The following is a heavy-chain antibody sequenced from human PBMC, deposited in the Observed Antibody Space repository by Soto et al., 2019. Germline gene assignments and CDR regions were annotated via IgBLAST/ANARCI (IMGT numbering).Heavy chain of an antibody. D-gene: IGHD2-2*01. Sequence: LCGGSISSGGYSWSWIRQPPGKGLEWIGYIYHSGSTYYNPSLKSRVTISVDRSKNQFSLKLSSVTAADTAVYYCARGVSSLDYWGQGTLVTVSS. CDR3: ARGVSSLDY. V-gene: IGHV4-30-2*01. CDR2: IYHSGST. CDR1: GGSISSGGYS. J-gene: IGHJ4*02.